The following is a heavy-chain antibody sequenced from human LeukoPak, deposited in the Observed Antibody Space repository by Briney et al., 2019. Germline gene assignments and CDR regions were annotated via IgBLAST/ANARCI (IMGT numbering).Heavy chain of an antibody. D-gene: IGHD3-22*01. CDR2: IIPIFGTA. V-gene: IGHV1-69*13. J-gene: IGHJ4*02. CDR3: ARGLYYYDSSGYYPFDY. Sequence: SVKVSCKASGGTFSSYAISWVRQAPGQGLEWMEGIIPIFGTANYAQKFQGRVTITADESTSTAYMELSSLRSEDTAVYYCARGLYYYDSSGYYPFDYWGQGTLVTVSS. CDR1: GGTFSSYA.